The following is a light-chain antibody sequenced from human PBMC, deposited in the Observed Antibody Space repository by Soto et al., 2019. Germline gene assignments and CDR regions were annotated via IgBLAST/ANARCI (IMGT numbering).Light chain of an antibody. CDR1: SSDIGGHNY. CDR3: SSYASTSTPCV. Sequence: QSVLTQPASVSGSPGQSITVSCTGTSSDIGGHNYVSWYQQHPGKAPKLIIYEVSNRPSGVSNRFSGSKSGNTASLTISGLQAEDEADYYFSSYASTSTPCVFGTGTKVTVL. V-gene: IGLV2-14*01. CDR2: EVS. J-gene: IGLJ1*01.